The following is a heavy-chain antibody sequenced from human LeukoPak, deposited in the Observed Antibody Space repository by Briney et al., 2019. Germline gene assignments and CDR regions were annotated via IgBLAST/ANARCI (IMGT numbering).Heavy chain of an antibody. CDR3: ARHPSYCSSTSCYDY. J-gene: IGHJ4*02. V-gene: IGHV4-4*07. CDR1: GGSISSYY. D-gene: IGHD2-2*01. Sequence: SETLSLTCTVSGGSISSYYWSWIRQPAGKGLEWIGRIYTSGSTNYNPSLKSRVTISVDKSKKQFSLKLSSVTAADTAVYYCARHPSYCSSTSCYDYWGQGTLVTVSS. CDR2: IYTSGST.